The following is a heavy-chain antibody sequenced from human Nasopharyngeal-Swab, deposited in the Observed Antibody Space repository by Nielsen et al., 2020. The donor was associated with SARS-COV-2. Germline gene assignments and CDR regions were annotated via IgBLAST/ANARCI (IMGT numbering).Heavy chain of an antibody. CDR3: ARVLAARGENWFDP. CDR2: INHSGST. J-gene: IGHJ5*02. CDR1: GGSFSGYY. Sequence: SETLSLTCAVYGGSFSGYYWSWIRQPPGKGLEWIGEINHSGSTNYNPSLKSRVTISVDTSKNQFSLKLSSVTAADTAVYYCARVLAARGENWFDPWGQGTLVTVSS. D-gene: IGHD3-10*01. V-gene: IGHV4-34*01.